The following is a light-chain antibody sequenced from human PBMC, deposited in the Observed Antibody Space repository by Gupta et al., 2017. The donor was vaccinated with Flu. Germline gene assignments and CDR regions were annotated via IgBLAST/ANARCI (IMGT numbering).Light chain of an antibody. Sequence: QSALTQPPSASGSPGQSITISCTGTSSDIGAYKYVSWHQQHAGKAPNLIIYEGTKRTAGVPGRFSGSKSGNTASLTVSGLPAEDEGDYYCSSHTVSDTFVFGTGTTVTVL. CDR2: EGT. CDR3: SSHTVSDTFV. CDR1: SSDIGAYKY. J-gene: IGLJ1*01. V-gene: IGLV2-8*01.